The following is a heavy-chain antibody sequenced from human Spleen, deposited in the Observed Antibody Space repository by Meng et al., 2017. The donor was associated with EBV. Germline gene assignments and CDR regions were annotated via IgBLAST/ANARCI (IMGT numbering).Heavy chain of an antibody. D-gene: IGHD7-27*01. CDR3: ARVDSRTGFDY. J-gene: IGHJ4*02. CDR1: GYTFTSYA. CDR2: IDGGNGNT. Sequence: QVQLVQSGAEVKKPXXXXXXSCKASGYTFTSYAMHWVRQAPGQRLEWMGWIDGGNGNTKYSQNIQGRVTITRDTSASTAYMELSSLRSEDTAVYYCARVDSRTGFDYWGQGTLVTVSS. V-gene: IGHV1-3*01.